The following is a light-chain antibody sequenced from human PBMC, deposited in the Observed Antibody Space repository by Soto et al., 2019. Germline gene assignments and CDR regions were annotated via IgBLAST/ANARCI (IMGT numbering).Light chain of an antibody. CDR2: DKN. CDR1: SSNIGSNY. Sequence: QSVLTQPPSVSAAPGQKVIISCSGSSSNIGSNYVSWYQQLPGTAPKLLIYDKNERPSGIPDRFSASKSGTSATLGITGLQTGDEADYYCGAWDHSLNVGVVGGGTKVTVL. V-gene: IGLV1-51*01. J-gene: IGLJ3*02. CDR3: GAWDHSLNVGV.